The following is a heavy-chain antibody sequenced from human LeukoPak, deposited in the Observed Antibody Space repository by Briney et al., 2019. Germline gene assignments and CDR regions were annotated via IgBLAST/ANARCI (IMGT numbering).Heavy chain of an antibody. CDR3: AKDLMRDRWFGES. CDR2: VRFDGNEK. V-gene: IGHV3-30*02. J-gene: IGHJ1*01. D-gene: IGHD3-10*01. CDR1: GFTFSYYG. Sequence: GGSLRLSCAASGFTFSYYGMHWVRQAPGKGLEWVGFVRFDGNEKYYADSVKGRFTVSRDTSRNTLYLQMNSLRAEDTAVYYCAKDLMRDRWFGESWGQGTLVTVSS.